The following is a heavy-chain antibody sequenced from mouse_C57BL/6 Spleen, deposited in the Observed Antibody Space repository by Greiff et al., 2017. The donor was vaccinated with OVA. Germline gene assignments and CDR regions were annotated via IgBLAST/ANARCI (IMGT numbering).Heavy chain of an antibody. J-gene: IGHJ2*01. CDR1: GYTFTSYW. CDR3: ARGYYGSSSYFDY. V-gene: IGHV1-69*01. CDR2: IDPSDSYT. D-gene: IGHD1-1*01. Sequence: QVQLQQPGAELVMPGASVKLSCKASGYTFTSYWMHWVKQRPGQGLEWIGEIDPSDSYTNYNHKFKGKSTLTVDKSSSTAYMQLSSLTSEDSAVYYCARGYYGSSSYFDYWGQGTTLTVSS.